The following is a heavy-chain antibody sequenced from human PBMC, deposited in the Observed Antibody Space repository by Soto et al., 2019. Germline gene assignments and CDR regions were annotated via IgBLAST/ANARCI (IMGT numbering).Heavy chain of an antibody. CDR1: GFTFSNYD. CDR2: SGIAGDT. V-gene: IGHV3-13*01. CDR3: AGAMAGTDFDS. D-gene: IGHD1-1*01. J-gene: IGHJ4*02. Sequence: EVQLVESGGGLVQPGGSLRLSCAASGFTFSNYDMHWVRQATGKGLEWVSVSGIAGDTYYPGSVKGRVTISRENAMNSLYLTMNGLSAWYTAVYYCAGAMAGTDFDSWGQGTLVTVSS.